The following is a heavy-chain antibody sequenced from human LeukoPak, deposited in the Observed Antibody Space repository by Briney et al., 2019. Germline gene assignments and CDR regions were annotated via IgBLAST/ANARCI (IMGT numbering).Heavy chain of an antibody. D-gene: IGHD4-17*01. CDR3: TSSTMTHDAFDI. CDR1: GFTFNNAW. J-gene: IGHJ3*02. Sequence: GGLLRLSWAASGFTFNNAWMTGGRQAPGKGLEWVGRIISHIDRGPTDYAAPVKGRFTISINFSRNTLFLQTNSLKSEDTAVYYCTSSTMTHDAFDIWSQGTMVTVSS. V-gene: IGHV3-15*01. CDR2: IISHIDRGPT.